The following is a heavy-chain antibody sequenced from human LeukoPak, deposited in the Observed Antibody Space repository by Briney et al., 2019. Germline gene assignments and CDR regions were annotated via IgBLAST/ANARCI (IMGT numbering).Heavy chain of an antibody. Sequence: PSETLSLTCAVSGGSISSGGYSWSWIRQPPGKGLEWIGYIYHSGSTYYNPSLKSRVTISVDRSKNQFSLKLSSVTAADTAVYYCARESGNITIFGVVTRTAQGAFDIWGQGTMVTVSS. CDR2: IYHSGST. CDR3: ARESGNITIFGVVTRTAQGAFDI. V-gene: IGHV4-30-2*01. J-gene: IGHJ3*02. D-gene: IGHD3-3*01. CDR1: GGSISSGGYS.